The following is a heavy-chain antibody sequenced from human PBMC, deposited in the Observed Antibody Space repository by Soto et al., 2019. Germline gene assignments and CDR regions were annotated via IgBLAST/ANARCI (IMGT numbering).Heavy chain of an antibody. Sequence: QVQLQESGPGLVKPSQTLSLTCTVSGGSISSGGYYWSWIRQHPGKGLELIGYIYYSGSTYYNPSLKSWVNISVEKSKDQFPPKVSFGTAPDTGGYFWAGGKGGWWHGFWGQGNPV. J-gene: IGHJ6*02. CDR1: GGSISSGGYY. CDR3: AGGKGGWWHGF. CDR2: IYYSGST. D-gene: IGHD2-15*01. V-gene: IGHV4-31*03.